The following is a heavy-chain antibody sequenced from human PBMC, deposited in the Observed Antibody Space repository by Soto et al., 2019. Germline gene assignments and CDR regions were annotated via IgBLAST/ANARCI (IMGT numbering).Heavy chain of an antibody. D-gene: IGHD1-1*01. J-gene: IGHJ4*02. CDR3: ARQSLGNIRLRGFDY. CDR1: GFTFGSYG. CDR2: IWYDGSEK. V-gene: IGHV3-33*01. Sequence: GGSLRLSCAASGFTFGSYGMHWVRQAPGKGLEWVAVIWYDGSEKYYADSVKGRFTISRDNSKNTLYLQMNSLRAEDTAVYYCARQSLGNIRLRGFDYWGQGALVTVSS.